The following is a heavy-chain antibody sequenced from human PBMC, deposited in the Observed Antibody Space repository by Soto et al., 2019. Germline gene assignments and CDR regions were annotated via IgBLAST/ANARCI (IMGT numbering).Heavy chain of an antibody. CDR2: MKTNSGNT. CDR1: GYTFTSYD. D-gene: IGHD3-3*01. V-gene: IGHV1-8*01. Sequence: ASVKVSCKASGYTFTSYDINWVRQATGQGLEWMGWMKTNSGNTGYAQKFQGRVTMTRNTSTSTAYMELSSLRSEDTAVYYCARPGVVILNYWGQGTLVTVSS. CDR3: ARPGVVILNY. J-gene: IGHJ4*02.